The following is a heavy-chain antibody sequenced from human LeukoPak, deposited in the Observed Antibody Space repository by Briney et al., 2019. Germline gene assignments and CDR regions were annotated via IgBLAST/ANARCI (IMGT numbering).Heavy chain of an antibody. D-gene: IGHD3-22*01. CDR1: GYTFTGYY. Sequence: ASVKVSCKASGYTFTGYYMHWVRQAPGQGLEWMGWINPNSGGTNYAQKFQGRVTMTRDTSISTAYMELSRLRYDDTAVYYCARGTYYDSSGYAYWGQETLVTVSS. V-gene: IGHV1-2*02. J-gene: IGHJ4*02. CDR3: ARGTYYDSSGYAY. CDR2: INPNSGGT.